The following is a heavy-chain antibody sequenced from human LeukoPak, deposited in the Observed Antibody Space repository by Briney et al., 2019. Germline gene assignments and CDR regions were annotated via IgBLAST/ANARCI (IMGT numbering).Heavy chain of an antibody. D-gene: IGHD1-26*01. J-gene: IGHJ5*02. V-gene: IGHV4-59*12. CDR2: ISYSGST. CDR3: ARDLPGRDWFDP. Sequence: SETLSLTCTVSGASISSYYWSWIRQPPGKGLEWIGYISYSGSTNYNPSLKSRVTISVDKSKNQFSLKLSSVTAADTAVYYCARDLPGRDWFDPWGQGTLVTVSS. CDR1: GASISSYY.